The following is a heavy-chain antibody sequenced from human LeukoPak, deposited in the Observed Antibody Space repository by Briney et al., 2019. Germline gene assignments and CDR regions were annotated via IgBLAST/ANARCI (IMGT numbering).Heavy chain of an antibody. CDR2: IRSKAYGGTT. Sequence: GRSLRLSCTASGFTFGDYAMSWFRQAPGNGLEWVGFIRSKAYGGTTEYAASVKGRFTISRDDSKSIAYLQMNSLKTEDTAVYYCTRDRDSKYSNYVGNAFDIWGQGTMVTVSS. D-gene: IGHD4-11*01. CDR3: TRDRDSKYSNYVGNAFDI. CDR1: GFTFGDYA. J-gene: IGHJ3*02. V-gene: IGHV3-49*03.